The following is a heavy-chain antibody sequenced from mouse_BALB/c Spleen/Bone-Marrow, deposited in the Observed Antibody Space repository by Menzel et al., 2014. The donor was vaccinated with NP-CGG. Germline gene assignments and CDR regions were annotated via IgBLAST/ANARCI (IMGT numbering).Heavy chain of an antibody. Sequence: EVKLVESGGGLVQPGGSLRLSCATSGFTFSDYYMSWVRQPPGKALEWLGFIRNKAKGYTTEYIPSVKGRFTISRDNSQSMLYLQMNTLRAEDSATYYCARDRNNDIHWYLDVWGAGTTVTVSS. CDR3: ARDRNNDIHWYLDV. CDR2: IRNKAKGYTT. J-gene: IGHJ1*01. V-gene: IGHV7-3*02. CDR1: GFTFSDYY. D-gene: IGHD2-12*01.